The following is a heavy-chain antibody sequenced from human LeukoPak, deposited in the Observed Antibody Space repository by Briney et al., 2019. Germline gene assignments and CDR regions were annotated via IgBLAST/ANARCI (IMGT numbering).Heavy chain of an antibody. J-gene: IGHJ5*02. CDR1: GGSITSYY. CDR2: VFYTGST. V-gene: IGHV4-59*08. D-gene: IGHD1-26*01. CDR3: AIMGVNNWFDA. Sequence: SETLSLTCTVPGGSITSYYWSWIRQPPGKGLEWIGYVFYTGSTNYNPSLKSRVTMSVDTSKNQFSLKLSSVTAADTAVYYCAIMGVNNWFDAWGQGTLVTVSS.